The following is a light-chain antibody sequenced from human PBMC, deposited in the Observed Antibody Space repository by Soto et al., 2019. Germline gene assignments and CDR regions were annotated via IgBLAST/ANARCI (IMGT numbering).Light chain of an antibody. V-gene: IGKV3-15*01. J-gene: IGKJ4*01. Sequence: EIVMTQSPATLSVSPGERATLSCRASQGISNSLAWYQQKPGQAPRLLIYGVSTRATGIPARFSGSGSGTEFTLTICSLQSEDFPVYYCQQYNNWPSLTFGGGTKVDIK. CDR2: GVS. CDR3: QQYNNWPSLT. CDR1: QGISNS.